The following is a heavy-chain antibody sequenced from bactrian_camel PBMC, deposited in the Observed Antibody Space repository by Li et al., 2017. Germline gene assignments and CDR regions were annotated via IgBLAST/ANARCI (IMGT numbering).Heavy chain of an antibody. CDR3: VADTYDYGRI. V-gene: IGHV3S53*01. CDR1: EYVNS. J-gene: IGHJ4*01. D-gene: IGHD4*01. CDR2: IQTNGIS. Sequence: VQLVESGGASVRTGGSLRLSCLSSEYVNSMAWFRQAPGKGREEVARIQTNGISTYAPSVKGRFAISRGDGGNTLYLQMNSLKLEDTATYYCVADTYDYGRIWGQGTQVTVS.